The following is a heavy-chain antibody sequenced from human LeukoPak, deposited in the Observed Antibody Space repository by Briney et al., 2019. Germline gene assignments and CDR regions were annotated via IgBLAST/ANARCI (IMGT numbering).Heavy chain of an antibody. D-gene: IGHD2-15*01. CDR1: GFTFSSYG. CDR2: IRYDGSNK. J-gene: IGHJ3*02. Sequence: TGGSLRLSCAASGFTFSSYGMHWVRQAPGKGLEWVAVIRYDGSNKYYADSVKGRFTISRDNSKNTLYLQMNSLRAEDTAVYYCAKMIVVVVAATDDAFDIWGQGTMVTVSS. CDR3: AKMIVVVVAATDDAFDI. V-gene: IGHV3-30*02.